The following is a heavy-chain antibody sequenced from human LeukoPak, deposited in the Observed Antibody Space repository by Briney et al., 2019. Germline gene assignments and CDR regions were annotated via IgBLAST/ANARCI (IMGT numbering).Heavy chain of an antibody. Sequence: SETLSLTCAVSGGSIAIRNYYRAWIRQSPGRGLEWLGSVYSSGSVYYNPSLKSRVTILVDTSKNQFSLKLTSVTAVDTAVFYCVRGDYSSGWHLDYWGQGTLVTVSS. CDR2: VYSSGSV. D-gene: IGHD6-19*01. CDR3: VRGDYSSGWHLDY. V-gene: IGHV4-39*07. J-gene: IGHJ4*02. CDR1: GGSIAIRNYY.